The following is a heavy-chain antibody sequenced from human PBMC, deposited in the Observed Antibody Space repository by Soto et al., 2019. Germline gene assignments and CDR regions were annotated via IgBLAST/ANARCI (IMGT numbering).Heavy chain of an antibody. Sequence: ETLSLTCAVYGGSFSGYYWSWIRQPPGKGLEWIGEINHSGSTNYNPSLKSRVTISVDTSKNQFSLKLSSVTAADTAVYYCARFKHSYGYTYYYYGMDVWGQGTTVTVSS. CDR2: INHSGST. CDR1: GGSFSGYY. CDR3: ARFKHSYGYTYYYYGMDV. D-gene: IGHD5-18*01. J-gene: IGHJ6*02. V-gene: IGHV4-34*01.